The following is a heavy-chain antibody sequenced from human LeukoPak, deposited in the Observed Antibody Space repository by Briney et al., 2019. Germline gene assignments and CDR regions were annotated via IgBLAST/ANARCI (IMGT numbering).Heavy chain of an antibody. Sequence: GSLRLSCAASGFTFSSYAMHWVRQAPGKGLEWVAVISYDGSNKYYADSVKGRFTISRANSKNTLYLQMNSLRAEDTAVYYCAKDLGTVYYDILTGYYADYWGQGTLVTVSS. J-gene: IGHJ4*02. CDR1: GFTFSSYA. D-gene: IGHD3-9*01. CDR3: AKDLGTVYYDILTGYYADY. V-gene: IGHV3-30-3*01. CDR2: ISYDGSNK.